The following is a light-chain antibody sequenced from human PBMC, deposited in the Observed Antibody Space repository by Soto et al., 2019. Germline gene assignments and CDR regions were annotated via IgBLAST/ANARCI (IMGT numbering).Light chain of an antibody. CDR2: WAS. CDR3: QQYNSTPRT. J-gene: IGKJ1*01. V-gene: IGKV4-1*01. Sequence: DIVMTQFPDSLAVSLGERATINCKSSQSVLYSSNNRNYLAWYQHKSGQPPKLLIYWASTRESGVPDRFSGSGSGTDFTLTISSLQAEDVAVYYCQQYNSTPRTFGQGTKVEIK. CDR1: QSVLYSSNNRNY.